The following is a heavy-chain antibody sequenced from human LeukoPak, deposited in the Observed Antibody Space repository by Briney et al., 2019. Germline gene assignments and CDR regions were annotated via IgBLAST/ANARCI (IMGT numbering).Heavy chain of an antibody. CDR3: AKDGHRLLSGYSGYATVTDAFDI. CDR1: GFTFSSYG. J-gene: IGHJ3*02. D-gene: IGHD5-12*01. CDR2: IRYDGSNK. V-gene: IGHV3-30*02. Sequence: PGGSLRLSCAASGFTFSSYGMHWVRQAPGKGLEWVAFIRYDGSNKYYADSVKGRFTISRDNSKNTLYLQMNSLRAEDTAVYYCAKDGHRLLSGYSGYATVTDAFDIWGQGTMVTISS.